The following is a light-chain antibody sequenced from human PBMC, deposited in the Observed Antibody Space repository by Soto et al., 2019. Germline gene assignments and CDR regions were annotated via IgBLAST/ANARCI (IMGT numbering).Light chain of an antibody. V-gene: IGLV2-14*03. CDR1: SSDVGGYNY. Sequence: QSALNQPASVSGSPGQSITISCTGTSSDVGGYNYVSWYQHHPGKAPKLMIYDVSNRPSGVSNRFSASKSGNTASLTISELQAEDEADYYCYSYTSSNTPSYAFGTGTKVTVL. CDR3: YSYTSSNTPSYA. J-gene: IGLJ1*01. CDR2: DVS.